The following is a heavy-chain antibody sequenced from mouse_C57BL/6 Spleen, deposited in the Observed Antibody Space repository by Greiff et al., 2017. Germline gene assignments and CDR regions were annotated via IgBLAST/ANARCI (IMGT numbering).Heavy chain of an antibody. CDR1: GYAFSSSW. CDR3: ARKGRVAHGYCDV. Sequence: QVQLQQSGPELVKPGASVKISCKASGYAFSSSWMNWVKQRPGKGLEWIGRIYPGDGDTNYNGKFKGKATRTADKSSSTAYMQLSSLTSEDSAVYLCARKGRVAHGYCDVWGTGTTVTVSS. J-gene: IGHJ1*03. D-gene: IGHD1-1*01. CDR2: IYPGDGDT. V-gene: IGHV1-82*01.